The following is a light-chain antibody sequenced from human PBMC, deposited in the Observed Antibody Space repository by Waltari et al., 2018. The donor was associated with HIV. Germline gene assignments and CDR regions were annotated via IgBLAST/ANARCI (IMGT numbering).Light chain of an antibody. Sequence: QSVLTQPPSVSGTPGQRFTISCSGGSSNIGDNAVSWYQQFPGTAPKLLIYSNNQRPSGVPDRFSGSKSGTSASLAISGLQSEDEADYYCATLDDSLNGPVFGGGTKVTVL. J-gene: IGLJ2*01. CDR3: ATLDDSLNGPV. CDR2: SNN. CDR1: SSNIGDNA. V-gene: IGLV1-44*01.